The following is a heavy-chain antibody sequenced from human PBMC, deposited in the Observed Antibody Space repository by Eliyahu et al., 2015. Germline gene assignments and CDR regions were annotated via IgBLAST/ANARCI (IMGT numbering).Heavy chain of an antibody. D-gene: IGHD3-16*01. J-gene: IGHJ5*02. CDR1: GGSFSGYY. Sequence: QVQLQQWGAGLLKPSETLSLXCAVYGGSFSGYYWSWIRQPPGKGLEWIGEINHSGSTNYNPSLKSRVTISVDTSKNQFSLKLSSVTAADTAVYYCARTPLRARWFDPWGQGTLVTVSS. V-gene: IGHV4-34*01. CDR2: INHSGST. CDR3: ARTPLRARWFDP.